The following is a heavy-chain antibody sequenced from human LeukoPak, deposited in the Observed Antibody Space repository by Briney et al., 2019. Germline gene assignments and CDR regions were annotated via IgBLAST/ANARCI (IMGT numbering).Heavy chain of an antibody. D-gene: IGHD3-16*01. CDR1: GGFTSSSY. Sequence: SETQSLTCTVSGGFTSSSYWSWIRHPPGGGLEWIGYIHYSASTNYNPSLRSRVTISVDTSKNQFSLKLSSVTAADTAVYFCARAVWGSAIDYWGQGTLVTVSS. CDR3: ARAVWGSAIDY. V-gene: IGHV4-59*01. J-gene: IGHJ4*02. CDR2: IHYSAST.